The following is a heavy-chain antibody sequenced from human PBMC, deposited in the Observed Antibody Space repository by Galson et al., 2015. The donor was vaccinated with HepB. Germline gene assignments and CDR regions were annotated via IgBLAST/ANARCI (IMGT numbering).Heavy chain of an antibody. CDR1: GFTFSGSA. CDR3: IRLADLSGYSSS. D-gene: IGHD6-13*01. J-gene: IGHJ4*02. Sequence: SLRLSCAGSGFTFSGSAIHWVRQTSGKGLEWVGRIGSKATNYATAYVGTLKGRFTISRDDSKNTAYLHMKSLKTEDTAVYYCIRLADLSGYSSSWGQGTLVTVSS. CDR2: IGSKATNYAT. V-gene: IGHV3-73*01.